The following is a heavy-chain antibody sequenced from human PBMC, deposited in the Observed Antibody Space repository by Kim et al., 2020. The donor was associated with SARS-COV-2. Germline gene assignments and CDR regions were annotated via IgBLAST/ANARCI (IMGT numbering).Heavy chain of an antibody. V-gene: IGHV4-59*01. CDR3: ASLSGIALDY. D-gene: IGHD6-13*01. CDR2: GST. J-gene: IGHJ4*02. Sequence: GSTNSNPSLKSRVTISVGTSKNQFSLKLSSVTAADTAVYYCASLSGIALDYWGQGTLVTVSS.